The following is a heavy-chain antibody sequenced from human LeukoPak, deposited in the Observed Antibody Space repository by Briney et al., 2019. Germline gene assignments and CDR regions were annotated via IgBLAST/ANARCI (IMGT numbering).Heavy chain of an antibody. CDR2: IWYDGSNK. CDR3: ARDSYYDILTGDHDYGMDV. V-gene: IGHV3-33*01. CDR1: RFTFSSYG. D-gene: IGHD3-9*01. Sequence: GGSLRLSCAASRFTFSSYGMHWVRQAPGKGLEWVAVIWYDGSNKYYADSGKGRFTISRDNSKNTLYLQMNSLRAEDTAVYYCARDSYYDILTGDHDYGMDVWGQGTTVTVSS. J-gene: IGHJ6*02.